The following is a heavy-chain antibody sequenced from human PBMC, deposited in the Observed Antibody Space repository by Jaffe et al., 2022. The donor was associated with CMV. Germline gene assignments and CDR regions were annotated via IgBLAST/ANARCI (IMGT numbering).Heavy chain of an antibody. J-gene: IGHJ6*02. Sequence: QVQMVESGGGVVQPGRSLRLSCGASGFTFSDYAIHWVRQAPGKGLEWVAVIWPDGSIQYYAESVEGRFIISRDNPKNTLYLELKTLRAEDTATYYCARDGRAGNRVVVHHYGMDVWGQGTTVTVSS. V-gene: IGHV3-33*01. CDR2: IWPDGSIQ. CDR3: ARDGRAGNRVVVHHYGMDV. D-gene: IGHD2-15*01. CDR1: GFTFSDYA.